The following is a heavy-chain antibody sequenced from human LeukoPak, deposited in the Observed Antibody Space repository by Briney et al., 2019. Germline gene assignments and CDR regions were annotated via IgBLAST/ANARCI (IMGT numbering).Heavy chain of an antibody. Sequence: GGSLRLSCAASGFTFSSYGMSWVRQAPGKGLEWVSAISGSGGSTYYADSVKGRFAISRDNSKNTLYLQMNSLRAEDTAVYYCAGATSFSGYWGQGTLVTVSS. J-gene: IGHJ4*02. CDR2: ISGSGGST. CDR1: GFTFSSYG. V-gene: IGHV3-23*01. D-gene: IGHD1-26*01. CDR3: AGATSFSGY.